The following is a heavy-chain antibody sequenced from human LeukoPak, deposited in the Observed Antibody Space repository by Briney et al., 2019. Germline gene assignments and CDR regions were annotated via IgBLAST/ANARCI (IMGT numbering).Heavy chain of an antibody. CDR2: INHSGST. D-gene: IGHD3-22*01. CDR1: GGSFSGYY. Sequence: SETLSLTCAVYGGSFSGYYWSWIRQPPGKGLDWIGEINHSGSTNYNPSLKSRVTISVDTSKNQFSLKLSSVTAADTAVYYCARARKKGYYYDSSGYYYDYWGQGTLVTVSS. CDR3: ARARKKGYYYDSSGYYYDY. J-gene: IGHJ4*02. V-gene: IGHV4-34*01.